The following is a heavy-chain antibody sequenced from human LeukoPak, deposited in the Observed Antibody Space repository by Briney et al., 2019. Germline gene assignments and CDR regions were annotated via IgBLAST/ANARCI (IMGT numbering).Heavy chain of an antibody. J-gene: IGHJ4*02. Sequence: SETLSLTCTVSGGSISSYYWSWIRQPAGKGLEWIGRIYTSGSTNYNPSLKSRVTMSVDTSKNQSSLKLSSVTAADTAVYYCARDETNDSSGSLDYWGQGTLVTVSS. D-gene: IGHD3-22*01. V-gene: IGHV4-4*07. CDR1: GGSISSYY. CDR2: IYTSGST. CDR3: ARDETNDSSGSLDY.